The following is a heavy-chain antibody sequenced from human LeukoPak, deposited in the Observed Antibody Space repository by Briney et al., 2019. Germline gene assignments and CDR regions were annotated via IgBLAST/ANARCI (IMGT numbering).Heavy chain of an antibody. CDR2: IHYSGST. CDR3: ARFSYYYDSSGRGFDY. V-gene: IGHV4-30-4*08. CDR1: GGSISSGDYT. D-gene: IGHD3-22*01. Sequence: ASQTRSRTCTVSGGSISSGDYTRSWIRNPPEKTLEWIGYIHYSGSTYYNPSLKSRVTISVDTSKNQFSLKLSSVTAADTAVYYCARFSYYYDSSGRGFDYWGQGTLVTVSS. J-gene: IGHJ4*02.